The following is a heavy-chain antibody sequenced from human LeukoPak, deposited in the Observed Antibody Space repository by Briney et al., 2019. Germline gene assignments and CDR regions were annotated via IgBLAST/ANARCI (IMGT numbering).Heavy chain of an antibody. V-gene: IGHV3-53*01. J-gene: IGHJ4*02. CDR1: GFIVSSNY. Sequence: GGSLRLSCVASGFIVSSNYINWVRQAPGKGLEWISILYSGGTAFYADSVKGRFTISRDNAETTLSLQVNSLRAEDTAVYYCVRGYSGSYRADYWGQGTLVTVSS. D-gene: IGHD1-26*01. CDR2: LYSGGTA. CDR3: VRGYSGSYRADY.